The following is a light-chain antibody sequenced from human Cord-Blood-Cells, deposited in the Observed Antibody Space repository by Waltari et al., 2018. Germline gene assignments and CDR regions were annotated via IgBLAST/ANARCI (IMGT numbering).Light chain of an antibody. J-gene: IGKJ2*01. Sequence: DIVLTQSPATLSLSPGERATLSCRASQRVSSYLAWYHQKPGQAPRLLIYDASNRATGIPARFSGSGSGTDFTLTISSLEPEDFAVYYCQQRSNWPPYTFGQGTKLEIK. V-gene: IGKV3-11*01. CDR2: DAS. CDR3: QQRSNWPPYT. CDR1: QRVSSY.